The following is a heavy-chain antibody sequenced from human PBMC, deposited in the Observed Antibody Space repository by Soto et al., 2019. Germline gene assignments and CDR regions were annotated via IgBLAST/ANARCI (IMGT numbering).Heavy chain of an antibody. CDR1: GGSISSGDYY. CDR3: AREYYYDSSGLDY. D-gene: IGHD3-22*01. J-gene: IGHJ4*02. Sequence: SETLSLTCAVSGGSISSGDYYWSWIRQPPGKGLEWIGYIYYSGSTYYNPSLKSRVTISVDTSKNQFSLKLSSVTAADTAVYYCAREYYYDSSGLDYWGQGTLVTVSS. V-gene: IGHV4-30-4*01. CDR2: IYYSGST.